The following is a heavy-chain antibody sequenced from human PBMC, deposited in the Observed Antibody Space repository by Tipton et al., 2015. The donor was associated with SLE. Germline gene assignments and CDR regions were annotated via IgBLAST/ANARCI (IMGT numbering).Heavy chain of an antibody. CDR1: GGSINTKSHS. CDR3: ARVRWGYCATTSCDHYYYMDV. CDR2: IYYSGST. Sequence: TLSLTCTVSGGSINTKSHSWGWVRQPPGKGLEWIGHIYYSGSTYYNPSLRSRVTISADTSKNQFSLKLSSVTAADTAVYYCARVRWGYCATTSCDHYYYMDVWGKGTTVTVSS. V-gene: IGHV4-39*07. D-gene: IGHD2-2*01. J-gene: IGHJ6*03.